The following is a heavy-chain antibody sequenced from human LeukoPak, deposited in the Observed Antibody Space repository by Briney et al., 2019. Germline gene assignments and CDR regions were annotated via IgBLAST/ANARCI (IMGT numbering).Heavy chain of an antibody. CDR2: IYYSGST. J-gene: IGHJ3*02. Sequence: SQTLSLTCTVSGGSISSGGYSWSWIRQHPGKGLEWIGYIYYSGSTYYNPSLKSRVTISVDTSKNQFSLKLSSVTAADTAVYYCARPTATVKDAFDIWGQGTMVTVSS. CDR3: ARPTATVKDAFDI. CDR1: GGSISSGGYS. V-gene: IGHV4-31*03. D-gene: IGHD4-17*01.